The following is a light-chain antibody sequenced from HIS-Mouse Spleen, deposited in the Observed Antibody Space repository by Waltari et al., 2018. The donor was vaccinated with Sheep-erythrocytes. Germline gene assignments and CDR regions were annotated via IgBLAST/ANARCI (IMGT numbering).Light chain of an antibody. CDR2: EVS. CDR1: SSDVGGYNY. J-gene: IGLJ3*02. Sequence: QSALTQPRSVSGSPGQSVTISCTGTSSDVGGYNYVPWYQQHPGKAPKLMIYEVSKRPCGVPDRFSGSKSGNTASLTVSGLQAEDEADYYCSSYAGSNNWVFGGGTKLTVL. CDR3: SSYAGSNNWV. V-gene: IGLV2-8*01.